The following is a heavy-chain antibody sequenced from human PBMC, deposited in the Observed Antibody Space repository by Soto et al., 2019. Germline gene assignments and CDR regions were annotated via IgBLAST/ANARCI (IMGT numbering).Heavy chain of an antibody. CDR3: ARGSIMGATIYYYGMDV. J-gene: IGHJ6*02. Sequence: GGSLRLSCSASGFTFSSYWMNWVRKAPGKGLVWVTHINGDGSTTTYADSVKGRFTISRDNAKNTLYLQMNSLRAEDTAVYYCARGSIMGATIYYYGMDVWGQGTTVTVSS. D-gene: IGHD1-26*01. CDR2: INGDGSTT. V-gene: IGHV3-74*01. CDR1: GFTFSSYW.